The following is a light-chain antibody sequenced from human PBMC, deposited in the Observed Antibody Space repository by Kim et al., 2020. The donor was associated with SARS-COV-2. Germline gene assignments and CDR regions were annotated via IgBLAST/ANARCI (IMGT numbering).Light chain of an antibody. J-gene: IGKJ2*03. CDR2: DAT. CDR1: QSVDRW. Sequence: SASIGDRVSITCRASQSVDRWLAWYQQRPGKAPKLLIYDATDLKSGVPSRFSGRWSGTEFTLTITSLQPDDFGTYYCQQYSTYSYSLGQGTKLEIK. CDR3: QQYSTYSYS. V-gene: IGKV1-5*01.